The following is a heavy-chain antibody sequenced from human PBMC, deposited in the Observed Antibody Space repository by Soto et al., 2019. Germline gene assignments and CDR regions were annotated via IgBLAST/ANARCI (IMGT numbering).Heavy chain of an antibody. CDR2: VSGDGSTT. J-gene: IGHJ4*02. CDR3: VKGVDNYGGPELDY. V-gene: IGHV3-74*01. Sequence: GGSLRLSCAASGFTFSRHWMHWVRLAPGKGPVWVSRVSGDGSTTTYADSVKGRFTISRDNAKSTLYLQMNSLRVEDTAVYFCVKGVDNYGGPELDYWGQGTLVNVFS. CDR1: GFTFSRHW. D-gene: IGHD5-18*01.